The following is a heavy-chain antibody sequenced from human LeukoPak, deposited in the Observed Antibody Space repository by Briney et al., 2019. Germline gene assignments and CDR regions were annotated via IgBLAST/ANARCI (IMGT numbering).Heavy chain of an antibody. Sequence: PGGSLRLSCAASGFTFDDYAMHWVRQAPGKGLEWVSGISWNSGSIGYADSVKGRFTISRDNAKNSLYLQMNSLRAEDTALYYCAKDINMEQQLIFDYRGQGTLVTVSS. CDR2: ISWNSGSI. D-gene: IGHD6-13*01. CDR1: GFTFDDYA. CDR3: AKDINMEQQLIFDY. J-gene: IGHJ4*02. V-gene: IGHV3-9*01.